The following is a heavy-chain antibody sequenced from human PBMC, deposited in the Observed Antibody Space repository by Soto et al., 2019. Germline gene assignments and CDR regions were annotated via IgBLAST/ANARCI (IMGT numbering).Heavy chain of an antibody. CDR1: GYTFTSCG. J-gene: IGHJ3*02. CDR2: ISAYNGNT. Sequence: GASVKVSCKASGYTFTSCGISWVRQAPGQGLEWMGWISAYNGNTNYAQKLQGRVTMTTDTSTSTAYMELRSLRSDDTAVYYCARVGVTMIVVYAFDIWGQGTMVTVSS. CDR3: ARVGVTMIVVYAFDI. D-gene: IGHD3-22*01. V-gene: IGHV1-18*01.